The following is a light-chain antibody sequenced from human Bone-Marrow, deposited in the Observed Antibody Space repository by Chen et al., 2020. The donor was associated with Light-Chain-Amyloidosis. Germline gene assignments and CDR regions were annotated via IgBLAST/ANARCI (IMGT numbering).Light chain of an antibody. V-gene: IGLV3-25*03. CDR3: QSADSSGTYEVI. Sequence: YELTQPPSVSVSPGRTARITCSGDDLPTKYAYWYQQKPGQAPVLVIHRDTERPSGISERFSGSSSGTTATLTISGVQAEDEADYHCQSADSSGTYEVIFGGGTKLTVL. CDR1: DLPTKY. CDR2: RDT. J-gene: IGLJ2*01.